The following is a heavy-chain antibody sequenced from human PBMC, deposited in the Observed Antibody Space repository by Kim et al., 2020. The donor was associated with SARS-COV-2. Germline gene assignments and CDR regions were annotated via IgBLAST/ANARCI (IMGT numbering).Heavy chain of an antibody. CDR3: ARDMAGGSSPPYYYYGMDV. D-gene: IGHD6-13*01. V-gene: IGHV4-59*13. CDR2: IYYSGST. Sequence: SETLSLTCTVSGGSISSYYWSWIRQPPGKGLEWIGYIYYSGSTNYNPSLKSRVTISVDTSKNQFSLKLSSVTAADTAVYYCARDMAGGSSPPYYYYGMDVWGQGTTVTVSS. CDR1: GGSISSYY. J-gene: IGHJ6*02.